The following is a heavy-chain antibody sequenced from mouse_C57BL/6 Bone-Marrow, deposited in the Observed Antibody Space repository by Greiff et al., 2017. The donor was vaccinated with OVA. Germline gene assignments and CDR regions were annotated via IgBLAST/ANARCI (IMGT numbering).Heavy chain of an antibody. CDR3: ARRLGRGGLYAMDY. D-gene: IGHD4-1*01. J-gene: IGHJ4*01. Sequence: VQVVESGAELARPGASVKLSCKASGYTFTSYGISWVKQRTGQGLEWIGEIYPRSGNTYYNEKFKGKATLTADKSSSTAYMELRSLTSEDSAVYFCARRLGRGGLYAMDYWGQGTSVTVSS. CDR2: IYPRSGNT. V-gene: IGHV1-81*01. CDR1: GYTFTSYG.